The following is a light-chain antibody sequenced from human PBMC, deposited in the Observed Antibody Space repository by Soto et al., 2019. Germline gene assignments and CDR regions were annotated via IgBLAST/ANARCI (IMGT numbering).Light chain of an antibody. CDR1: SSDVGGYNY. CDR2: GVT. J-gene: IGLJ1*01. V-gene: IGLV2-14*01. CDR3: SSYTSASTLLYL. Sequence: QSALTQPASVSGSPGQSITISCTGTSSDVGGYNYVSWYQQHPGIAPKLLIYGVTNRPSGVSPRFSGSKSGNPASLTISGLQAEDEADYHCSSYTSASTLLYLFGTGTKVTVL.